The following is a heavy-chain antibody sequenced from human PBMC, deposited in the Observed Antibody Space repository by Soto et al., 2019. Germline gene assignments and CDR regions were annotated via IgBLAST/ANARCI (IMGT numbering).Heavy chain of an antibody. CDR3: ARKRYYGTLDY. CDR2: IWYDGSNK. J-gene: IGHJ4*02. D-gene: IGHD3-10*01. V-gene: IGHV3-33*01. CDR1: GFTFRSYG. Sequence: ESGGGVVQPGRSLRLSCAASGFTFRSYGMHWVRQAPGKGLEWVAVIWYDGSNKYYADSVKGRFTISRDNSKNTLYLQMNSLRAEDTAVYYCARKRYYGTLDYWGQGTLVTVSS.